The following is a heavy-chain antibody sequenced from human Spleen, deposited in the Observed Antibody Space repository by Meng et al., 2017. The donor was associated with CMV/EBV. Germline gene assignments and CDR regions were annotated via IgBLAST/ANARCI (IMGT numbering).Heavy chain of an antibody. V-gene: IGHV3-74*01. CDR3: ARRLDRASGAFDI. D-gene: IGHD1-26*01. CDR1: GFTFSNYW. Sequence: GESLKISCVASGFTFSNYWMHWIRQAPGKGLVWVSRINSDGSSTSYADSVKGRFTISRDNAKNTLYLQMNSLRAEDTAVYYCARRLDRASGAFDIWGQGTMVTVSS. CDR2: INSDGSST. J-gene: IGHJ3*02.